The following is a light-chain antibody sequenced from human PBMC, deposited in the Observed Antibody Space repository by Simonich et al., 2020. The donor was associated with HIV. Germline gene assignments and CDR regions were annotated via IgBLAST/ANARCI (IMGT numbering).Light chain of an antibody. V-gene: IGKV3-15*01. CDR1: QSVSSN. CDR3: QQYNTWPPAYT. Sequence: EIVMTQSPATLSVSPGERATLSCRASQSVSSNLAWYQQKPGQAPRLLIYGASTSATGIPARFSGSGSGTEFTLTISSLQSEDFAVYYCQQYNTWPPAYTFGQGTKLEIK. CDR2: GAS. J-gene: IGKJ2*01.